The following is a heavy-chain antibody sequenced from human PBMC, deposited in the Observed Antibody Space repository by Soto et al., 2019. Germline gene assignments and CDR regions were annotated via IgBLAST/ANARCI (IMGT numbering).Heavy chain of an antibody. CDR3: ARDQSNYFDY. Sequence: QVQLVQPGGEVKKPGASVKVSCKASGYTFINYGISWVRQAPGQGLEWMGWISAHNGDTNYAQKLQGRVTMTTDTSTSTAYMELSSLRSDDTDIYYCARDQSNYFDYWGQGTLVTVSS. CDR2: ISAHNGDT. J-gene: IGHJ4*02. V-gene: IGHV1-18*01. CDR1: GYTFINYG.